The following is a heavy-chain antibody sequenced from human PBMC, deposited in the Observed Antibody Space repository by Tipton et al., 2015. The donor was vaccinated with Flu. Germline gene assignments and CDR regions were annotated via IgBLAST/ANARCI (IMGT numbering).Heavy chain of an antibody. CDR1: GFTVGDNP. D-gene: IGHD4-17*01. Sequence: AASGFTVGDNPMSWVRQAPGRGLEWVSINYGDGRTYYADFVKGRFTNSRDKSKNTVYFQMNSLRVEDTAVYYCATTSDYSFANWGLGTLVTVSS. CDR2: NYGDGRT. J-gene: IGHJ4*02. CDR3: ATTSDYSFAN. V-gene: IGHV3-53*01.